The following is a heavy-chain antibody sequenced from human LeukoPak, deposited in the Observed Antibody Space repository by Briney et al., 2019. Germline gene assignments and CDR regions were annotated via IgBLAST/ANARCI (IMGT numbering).Heavy chain of an antibody. J-gene: IGHJ4*02. CDR3: ARVRPHHYDILTGYLDY. CDR2: INPSGGST. Sequence: ASVKVSCKASGYTFTSYYMHWVRQAPGQGLEWMGIINPSGGSTSYAQKFQGRVTMTRDTPTGTVYMELSSLRSEDTAVYYCARVRPHHYDILTGYLDYWGQGTLVTVSS. D-gene: IGHD3-9*01. CDR1: GYTFTSYY. V-gene: IGHV1-46*03.